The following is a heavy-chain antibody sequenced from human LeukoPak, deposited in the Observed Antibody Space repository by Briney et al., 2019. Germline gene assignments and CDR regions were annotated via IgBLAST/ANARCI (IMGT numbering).Heavy chain of an antibody. CDR3: ACRDLTSTWSYP. Sequence: GESLKISCKCIGYSFTSYWIGWVRQMPGKGLEWMGVIFPGDSRTRYNPSFQGQVTISVDKSISTAYLQWVSLKASDTAMYYCACRDLTSTWSYPWGQGTLVTVSS. V-gene: IGHV5-51*01. CDR2: IFPGDSRT. J-gene: IGHJ5*02. CDR1: GYSFTSYW. D-gene: IGHD2-2*01.